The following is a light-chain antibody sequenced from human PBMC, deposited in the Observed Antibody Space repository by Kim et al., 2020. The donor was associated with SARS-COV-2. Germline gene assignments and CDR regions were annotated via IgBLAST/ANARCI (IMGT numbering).Light chain of an antibody. V-gene: IGLV2-14*03. CDR3: SSYTSSSTWV. J-gene: IGLJ3*02. CDR1: SSDVGGYNY. Sequence: QSALTQPASVSGSPGQSITISCTGTSSDVGGYNYVSWYQQHPGKALKLMIYDVSNRPSGVSNRFSGSKSGNTASLTISGLQAEDEADYYCSSYTSSSTWVFGGGTQLTVL. CDR2: DVS.